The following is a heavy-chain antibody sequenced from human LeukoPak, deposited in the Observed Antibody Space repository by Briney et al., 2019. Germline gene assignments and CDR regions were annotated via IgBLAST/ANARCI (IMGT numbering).Heavy chain of an antibody. J-gene: IGHJ4*02. Sequence: SETLSLTCSVSGASMHNNDYYWGWIRQPPGKGLEWIGSGLYSGTTYSNPSLQSRVAISVDSSRSQVSLQVTSVTAADTAIYYCVRQQGSSWDLIDFWGQGTLVTVSS. CDR3: VRQQGSSWDLIDF. D-gene: IGHD1-26*01. CDR1: GASMHNNDYY. CDR2: GLYSGTT. V-gene: IGHV4-39*01.